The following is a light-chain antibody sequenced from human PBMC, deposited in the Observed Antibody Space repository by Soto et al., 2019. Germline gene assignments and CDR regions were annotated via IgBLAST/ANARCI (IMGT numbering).Light chain of an antibody. J-gene: IGKJ1*01. CDR1: QSVAKNY. CDR2: GPS. V-gene: IGKV3-20*01. Sequence: ENVLTQSPCTLSLSPGERATLSCRASQSVAKNYLAWYQQEPGQAPRLRVYGPSNRVTGIPDRFSGSGSGTDFTLTIMRLEREDFAVYYCHQYASSSQPFGQGTKVGV. CDR3: HQYASSSQP.